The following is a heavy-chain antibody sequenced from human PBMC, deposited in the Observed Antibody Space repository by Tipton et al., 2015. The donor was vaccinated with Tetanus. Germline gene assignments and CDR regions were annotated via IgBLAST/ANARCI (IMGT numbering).Heavy chain of an antibody. J-gene: IGHJ6*02. CDR2: VSGSGGGT. Sequence: CAASGFTFSNYAMSWVRQAPGKGLEWVSGVSGSGGGTNYADSVKGRFTISRDNSKNTVYLQMNSLRAEDTAVYFCAKDRGYCTAGSCYGMDVWGQGTTVTVPS. D-gene: IGHD2-8*02. CDR3: AKDRGYCTAGSCYGMDV. V-gene: IGHV3-23*01. CDR1: GFTFSNYA.